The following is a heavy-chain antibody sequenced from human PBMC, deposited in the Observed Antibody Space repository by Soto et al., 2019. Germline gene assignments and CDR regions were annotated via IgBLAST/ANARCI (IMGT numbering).Heavy chain of an antibody. CDR3: ARDWDSFNAFDT. J-gene: IGHJ3*02. Sequence: SQTLSLTCAISGDGVSSNSAAWNWIRQSPSRGLEWLRRTYYRSRWYNDYAVSVKSRITINPDTSKNQFSLQLNSVTPEDTAVYYCARDWDSFNAFDTRGQGTMVTVSS. CDR1: GDGVSSNSAA. D-gene: IGHD1-26*01. CDR2: TYYRSRWYN. V-gene: IGHV6-1*01.